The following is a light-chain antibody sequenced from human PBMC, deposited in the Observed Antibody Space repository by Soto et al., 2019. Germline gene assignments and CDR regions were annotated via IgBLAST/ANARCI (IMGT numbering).Light chain of an antibody. CDR3: QQYDSLPYT. CDR1: QDITDY. J-gene: IGKJ2*01. Sequence: DIQMTQSPSSLSASVGDRVTITCQASQDITDYVNWYQQKPGKSPRLLIYDAFHLETGVPSRFSGSRSGTEFTFTISGLQPEDIATYCCQQYDSLPYTFGQVTKLEIK. CDR2: DAF. V-gene: IGKV1-33*01.